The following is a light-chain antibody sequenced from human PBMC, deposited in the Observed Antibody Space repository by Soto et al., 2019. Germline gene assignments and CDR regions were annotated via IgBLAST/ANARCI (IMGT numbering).Light chain of an antibody. CDR3: SSYTASSTLVV. CDR2: EVS. CDR1: SSDVGGYNY. J-gene: IGLJ2*01. Sequence: QSALTQPASVSGSPGQSITISCTGTSSDVGGYNYVSWYQQHPGKAPKLMIYEVSNRPSGVSNRFSDSKSGNTASLTISGLQAEDEADYYCSSYTASSTLVVFGGRTKVTVL. V-gene: IGLV2-14*01.